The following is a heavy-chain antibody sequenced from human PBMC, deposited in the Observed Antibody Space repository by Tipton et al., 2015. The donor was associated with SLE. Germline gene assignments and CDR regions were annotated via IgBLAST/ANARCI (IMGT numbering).Heavy chain of an antibody. D-gene: IGHD5-18*01. J-gene: IGHJ4*02. Sequence: SLRLSCAASGFTFSSYVMHWVRQAPGKGLEWVAVISYDGSNKYYADSVKGRFTISRDNPKNTLYLQMNSLRAEDTAVYYCARGEPLWYEAFDYWGQGTLVTVSS. CDR3: ARGEPLWYEAFDY. CDR1: GFTFSSYV. V-gene: IGHV3-30*04. CDR2: ISYDGSNK.